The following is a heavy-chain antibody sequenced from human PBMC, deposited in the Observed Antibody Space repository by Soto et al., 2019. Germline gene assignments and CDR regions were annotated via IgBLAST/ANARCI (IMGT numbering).Heavy chain of an antibody. J-gene: IGHJ4*02. CDR1: GGTFSRYA. CDR3: ARDLYGDYDYFDY. Sequence: AVNGYCKTSGGTFSRYAISWVRQATGQGLEWMGGIIPIFGTANYAQKFQGRVTITADESTSTAYMELSSLRSEDTAVYYCARDLYGDYDYFDYWGQGTLVTVSS. D-gene: IGHD4-17*01. V-gene: IGHV1-69*01. CDR2: IIPIFGTA.